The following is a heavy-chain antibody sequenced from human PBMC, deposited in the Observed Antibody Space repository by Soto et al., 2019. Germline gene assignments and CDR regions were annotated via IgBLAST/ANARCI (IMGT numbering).Heavy chain of an antibody. V-gene: IGHV1-18*01. D-gene: IGHD2-2*01. CDR2: ISLYSDGT. CDR3: ARVVPGAEAWFGP. Sequence: VSVKVSYKNSGYTFSNYGITWVQQAPGQPLEWLGWISLYSDGTNYAQKFQGRVSMTTDTSTTTAYMELRSLRSDDTAVYYCARVVPGAEAWFGPWGQGTLVTVSS. J-gene: IGHJ5*02. CDR1: GYTFSNYG.